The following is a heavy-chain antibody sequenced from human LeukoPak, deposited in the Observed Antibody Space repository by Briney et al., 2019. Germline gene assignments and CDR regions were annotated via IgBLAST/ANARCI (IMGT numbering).Heavy chain of an antibody. Sequence: SETLSLTCAVSGYSISSGYYWGWIRQPPGKGLEWIGSIYHSGSTYYNPSLKSRVTISVDTSKNQFSLKLSSVTAADTAVYYCARPYSGSYRAYFQHWGQGTLSPSPQ. CDR3: ARPYSGSYRAYFQH. CDR2: IYHSGST. J-gene: IGHJ1*01. CDR1: GYSISSGYY. V-gene: IGHV4-38-2*01. D-gene: IGHD1-26*01.